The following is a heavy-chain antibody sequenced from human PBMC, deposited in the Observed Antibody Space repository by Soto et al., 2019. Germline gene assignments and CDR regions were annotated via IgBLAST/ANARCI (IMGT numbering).Heavy chain of an antibody. V-gene: IGHV1-2*02. D-gene: IGHD3-10*01. CDR3: ATDDYGIFPY. CDR1: GYPFTTYY. CDR2: IDPRSGGT. Sequence: GASVEVSCKVSGYPFTTYYIHWVRQAPGQGLEWMGWIDPRSGGTVYEQKFQGRVTMTRDTSISTVYMDLSGLTSDDTALYYCATDDYGIFPYWGQGSLVTVSS. J-gene: IGHJ4*02.